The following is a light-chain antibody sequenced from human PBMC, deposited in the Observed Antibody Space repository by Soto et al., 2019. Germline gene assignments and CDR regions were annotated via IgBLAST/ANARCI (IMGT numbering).Light chain of an antibody. Sequence: QSALTQPRSVSGSPGQSVTISCTGTSSDVGGYNYVSWYQQHPGKAPKLXXXXXXXXXXXXXXXXXGSKSGNTASLTISGXXXXXXXDYYCCSYAGSYVFGTGTKLTVL. CDR1: SSDVGGYNY. V-gene: IGLV2-11*01. CDR2: XXX. J-gene: IGLJ1*01. CDR3: CSYAGSYV.